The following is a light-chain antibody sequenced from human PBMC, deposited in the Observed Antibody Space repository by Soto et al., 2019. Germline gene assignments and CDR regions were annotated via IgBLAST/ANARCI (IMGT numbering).Light chain of an antibody. Sequence: QSVLTQPASVSGSPGQSITISCTGTSSDVGAHHYVSWYQQHPGKAPKLMIFDVSDRPSGISYRFSGSKSGNTASLTISGLQAEDEADYYCGSYTRTSAPYVFGTGTKLTVL. J-gene: IGLJ1*01. CDR2: DVS. CDR3: GSYTRTSAPYV. V-gene: IGLV2-14*01. CDR1: SSDVGAHHY.